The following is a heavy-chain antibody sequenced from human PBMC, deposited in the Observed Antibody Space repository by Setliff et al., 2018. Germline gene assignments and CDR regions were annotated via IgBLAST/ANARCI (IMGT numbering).Heavy chain of an antibody. CDR2: ISANGNYI. Sequence: PGGSLRLSCAASGFNLNVYTMEWVRQAPGKGLEWVSSISANGNYIYYADSLKGRLTVSRDNSKNSLFLQMDSLTAEDTAVYYCARGSLSGTTYPSGYWGQGTQVTVSS. D-gene: IGHD1-7*01. CDR3: ARGSLSGTTYPSGY. V-gene: IGHV3-21*01. CDR1: GFNLNVYT. J-gene: IGHJ4*02.